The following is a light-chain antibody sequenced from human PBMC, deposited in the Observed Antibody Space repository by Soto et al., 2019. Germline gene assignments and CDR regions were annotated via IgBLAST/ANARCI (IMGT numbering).Light chain of an antibody. V-gene: IGKV3-20*01. CDR2: GAS. Sequence: EDVLTQSPGTLSLSPEERATLSCRASQSISSSYLAWYQQKPGQPPRLLMYGASNRATGIPDRFSGSGSGTDFTLTISRLEPEDFAVYYCQQYSGSPPLTFGGGTKVEIK. CDR3: QQYSGSPPLT. J-gene: IGKJ4*01. CDR1: QSISSSY.